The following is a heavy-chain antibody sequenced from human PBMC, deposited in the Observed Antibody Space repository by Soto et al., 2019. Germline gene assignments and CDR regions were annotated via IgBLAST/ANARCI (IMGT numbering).Heavy chain of an antibody. D-gene: IGHD2-21*01. CDR2: IWYDGNNI. V-gene: IGHV3-33*01. CDR3: ARDFNSLFFDY. J-gene: IGHJ4*02. Sequence: SLRLSCTASGFTFSSYGMHWVRQAPGKGLEWVAVIWYDGNNINYADSVKGRFTISRDNSKNTLYLQMNSLRAEDTAVYYCARDFNSLFFDYWGQGALVTVSS. CDR1: GFTFSSYG.